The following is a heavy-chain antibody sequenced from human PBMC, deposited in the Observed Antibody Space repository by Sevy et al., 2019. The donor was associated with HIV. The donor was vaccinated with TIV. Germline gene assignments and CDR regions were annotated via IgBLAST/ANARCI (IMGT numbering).Heavy chain of an antibody. J-gene: IGHJ4*02. CDR2: ISSSSGYI. V-gene: IGHV3-21*01. D-gene: IGHD3-3*01. CDR1: GFIFSSHG. CDR3: ARDRDDDLWSGYILDY. Sequence: GGSLRLSCAASGFIFSSHGMNWVRQAPGKGLEWVSFISSSSGYIYYADSVKGRFTISRDNAKNSLYLQMNSLRAEDTALYYCARDRDDDLWSGYILDYWGQGTLVTVSS.